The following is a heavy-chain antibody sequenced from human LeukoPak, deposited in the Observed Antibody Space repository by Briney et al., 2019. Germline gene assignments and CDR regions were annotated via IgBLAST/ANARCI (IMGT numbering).Heavy chain of an antibody. CDR1: GYTFTSYY. D-gene: IGHD5-18*01. V-gene: IGHV1-46*01. CDR2: INPSGGNT. J-gene: IGHJ6*02. CDR3: ARGPSSWIQLWLSYYYGMDV. Sequence: ASVKVSCKASGYTFTSYYMHWVRQAPGQGLEWMGIINPSGGNTSYAQKFQGRVTMTRDTSTSTVYMELSSLRSEDTAVYYCARGPSSWIQLWLSYYYGMDVWGQGTTVTVSS.